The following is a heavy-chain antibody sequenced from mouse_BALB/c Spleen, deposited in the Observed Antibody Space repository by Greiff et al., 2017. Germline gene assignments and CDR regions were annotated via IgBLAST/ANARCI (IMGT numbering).Heavy chain of an antibody. CDR2: ISSGSSTI. CDR1: GFTFSSFG. Sequence: EVKLMESGGGLVQPGGSRKLSCAASGFTFSSFGMHWVRQAPEKGLEWVAYISSGSSTIYYADTVKGRFTISRDNPKNTLFLQMTSLRSEDTAMYYCARSGGNYPYAMDYWGQGTSVTVSS. V-gene: IGHV5-17*02. D-gene: IGHD2-1*01. J-gene: IGHJ4*01. CDR3: ARSGGNYPYAMDY.